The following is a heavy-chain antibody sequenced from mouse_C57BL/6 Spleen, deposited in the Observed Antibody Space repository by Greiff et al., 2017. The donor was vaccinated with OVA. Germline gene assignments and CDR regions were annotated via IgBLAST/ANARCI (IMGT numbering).Heavy chain of an antibody. CDR1: GYTFTSYW. CDR3: ARGYYGSQAWFAY. Sequence: VQLQQSGAELVRPGSSVKLSCKASGYTFTSYWMHWVKQRPIQGLEWIGNIDPSDSETHYNQKFKDKATLTVDKSSSTAYMQLSSLTSEDSAVYYCARGYYGSQAWFAYWGQGTLVTVSA. D-gene: IGHD1-1*01. J-gene: IGHJ3*01. V-gene: IGHV1-52*01. CDR2: IDPSDSET.